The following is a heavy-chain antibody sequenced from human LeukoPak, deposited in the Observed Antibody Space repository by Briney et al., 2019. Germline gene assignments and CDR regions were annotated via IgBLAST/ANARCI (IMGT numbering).Heavy chain of an antibody. CDR1: GFTFGNYG. J-gene: IGHJ5*02. CDR3: ARDDNGFDP. Sequence: PGGSLRLSCAASGFTFGNYGLHWVRQAPGKGLEGVAFISYDGSNKYSGDSVKGRFTISRDKSKNTVYLQMNSLRPEDTAVYFCARDDNGFDPWGQGALVTVSS. V-gene: IGHV3-30*03. CDR2: ISYDGSNK.